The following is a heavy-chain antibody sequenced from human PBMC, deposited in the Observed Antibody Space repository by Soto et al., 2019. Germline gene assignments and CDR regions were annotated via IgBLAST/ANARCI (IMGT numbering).Heavy chain of an antibody. CDR1: GGTFSSYA. CDR3: ARDYYYDSSGYSNYYYGMDV. CDR2: IIPIFGTA. Sequence: SVKVSCKASGGTFSSYAISWVRQAPGQGLEWMGGIIPIFGTANYAQKFQGRVTITADESTSTAYMELSSLRSEDTAVYYCARDYYYDSSGYSNYYYGMDVWGQGTTVTVSS. D-gene: IGHD3-22*01. J-gene: IGHJ6*02. V-gene: IGHV1-69*13.